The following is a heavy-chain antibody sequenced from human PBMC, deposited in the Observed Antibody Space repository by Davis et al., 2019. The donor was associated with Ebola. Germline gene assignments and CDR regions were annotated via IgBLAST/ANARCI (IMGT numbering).Heavy chain of an antibody. CDR2: IWYDGSNK. Sequence: GESLKISCAASGFTFSSYGMHWVRQAPGKGLEWVAVIWYDGSNKYYADSVKGRFTISRDNSKNTLYLQMNSLRAEDTAVYYCARGVGATDYWGQGTLVTVSS. D-gene: IGHD1-26*01. V-gene: IGHV3-33*01. CDR3: ARGVGATDY. J-gene: IGHJ4*02. CDR1: GFTFSSYG.